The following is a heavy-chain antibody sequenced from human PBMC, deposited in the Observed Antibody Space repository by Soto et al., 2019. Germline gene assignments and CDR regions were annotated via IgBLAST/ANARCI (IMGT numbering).Heavy chain of an antibody. CDR1: GFTFSPYE. CDR3: VRDSNPPHGIYFGGVLVLDAFDL. D-gene: IGHD3-16*02. CDR2: ISDSGSNI. V-gene: IGHV3-48*03. J-gene: IGHJ3*01. Sequence: GGSLRLSCTASGFTFSPYEMNWVRQAPGKGLEWVSYISDSGSNIHYAESVEGRFTISRDDAKSSLYLQLNSLRAEDTAVYYCVRDSNPPHGIYFGGVLVLDAFDLWGQGTMVTVSS.